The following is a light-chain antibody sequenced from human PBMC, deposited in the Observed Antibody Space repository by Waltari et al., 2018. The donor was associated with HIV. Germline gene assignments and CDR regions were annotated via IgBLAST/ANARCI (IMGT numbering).Light chain of an antibody. CDR3: YSTDSSGSYV. CDR2: EDS. CDR1: ALPTKY. V-gene: IGLV3-10*01. J-gene: IGLJ1*01. Sequence: SYALTQPPSVSVSPGQTARITCSGDALPTKYAFWYQQKSGQAPVLVIYEDSKRPSGIPERFSGSSSGTMATLTISGAQVEDEADYYCYSTDSSGSYVFGTGTKVTVL.